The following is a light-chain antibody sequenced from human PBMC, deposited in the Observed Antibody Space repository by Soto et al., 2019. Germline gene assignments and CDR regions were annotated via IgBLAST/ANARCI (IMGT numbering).Light chain of an antibody. Sequence: DIPMTQSPSSRSASVGARVTITCGASQSISNYLNWYQQKPGKAPKLLSYTASTLKSGVPSRFSVSGSGTEFTLTISRLKHDDFATYYCQHDNSYSEAFGQGTKVDIK. CDR1: QSISNY. J-gene: IGKJ1*01. V-gene: IGKV1-5*03. CDR2: TAS. CDR3: QHDNSYSEA.